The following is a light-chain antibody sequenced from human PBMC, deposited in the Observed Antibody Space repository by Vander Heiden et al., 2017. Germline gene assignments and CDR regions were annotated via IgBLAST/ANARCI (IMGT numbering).Light chain of an antibody. CDR1: QSVSSY. CDR2: DAS. CDR3: QQHSNWPFT. J-gene: IGKJ4*01. Sequence: EIVLTQSPPSLSLSLGDRATISCKASQSVSSYLAWYQQKPGQAPRLLIYDASNRATGIPARFSGSGSGTDFTLTISSLEPEDVAVYYCQQHSNWPFTFGGGTKVEIK. V-gene: IGKV3-11*01.